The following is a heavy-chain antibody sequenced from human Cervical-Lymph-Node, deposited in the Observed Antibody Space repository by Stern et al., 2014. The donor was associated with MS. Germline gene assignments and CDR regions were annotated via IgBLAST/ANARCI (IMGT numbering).Heavy chain of an antibody. CDR2: ISSSSSTI. D-gene: IGHD3-3*01. CDR3: ARDYQYYDFWSGYFD. Sequence: EMQLVESGGGLVQPGGSLRLSCAASGFTFSSYSMNWVRQAPGKGLEWVSYISSSSSTIYYADSVKGRFTISRDNAKNSLYLQMNSLRDEDTAVYYCARDYQYYDFWSGYFDWGQGTLVTVSS. CDR1: GFTFSSYS. J-gene: IGHJ4*02. V-gene: IGHV3-48*02.